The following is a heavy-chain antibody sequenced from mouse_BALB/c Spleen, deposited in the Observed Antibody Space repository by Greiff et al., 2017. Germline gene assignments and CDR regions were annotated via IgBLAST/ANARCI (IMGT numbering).Heavy chain of an antibody. Sequence: DVKLVESGPGLVKPSQSLSLTCSVTGYSITSGYYWNWIRQFPGNKLEWMGYISYDGSNNYNPSLKNRISITRDTSKNQFFLKLNSVTTEDTATYYCAREEYGDYWGQGTTLTVSS. J-gene: IGHJ2*01. CDR1: GYSITSGYY. D-gene: IGHD2-10*02. CDR2: ISYDGSN. CDR3: AREEYGDY. V-gene: IGHV3-6*02.